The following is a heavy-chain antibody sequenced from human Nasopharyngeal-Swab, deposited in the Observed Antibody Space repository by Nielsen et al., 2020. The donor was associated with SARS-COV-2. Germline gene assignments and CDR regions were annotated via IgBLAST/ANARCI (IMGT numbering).Heavy chain of an antibody. J-gene: IGHJ3*02. CDR3: ARGRQYQLLFIFVEDAFVI. Sequence: SETLSLTCTVSGGSVSSGSYYWSWIWQPPGKGLEWIGYIYYSGSTNYNPSLKSRVAISVDTSKNQFSLKLSSVTAADTAVYYCARGRQYQLLFIFVEDAFVIWGQGTMVTVSS. CDR2: IYYSGST. D-gene: IGHD2-2*01. CDR1: GGSVSSGSYY. V-gene: IGHV4-61*01.